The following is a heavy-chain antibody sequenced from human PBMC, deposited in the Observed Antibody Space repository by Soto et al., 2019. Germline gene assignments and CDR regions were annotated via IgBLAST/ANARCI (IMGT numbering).Heavy chain of an antibody. CDR1: GFTFSDYY. V-gene: IGHV3-11*01. J-gene: IGHJ4*02. Sequence: GGSLRLSCAASGFTFSDYYMSWIRQAPGKGLEWVSYISSSGSIIYYADSVKGRFTISRDNAKNLLYLQMNTLRAEDTAVYYCARDQGYYDSSGYFDFWGQGTLVTVPQ. CDR2: ISSSGSII. CDR3: ARDQGYYDSSGYFDF. D-gene: IGHD3-22*01.